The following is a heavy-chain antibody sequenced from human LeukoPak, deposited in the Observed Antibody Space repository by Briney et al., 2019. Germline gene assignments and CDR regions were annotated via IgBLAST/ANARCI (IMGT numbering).Heavy chain of an antibody. Sequence: ASVKVSCKASGYTFTGYYMHWVRQAPGQGLEWMGIINPSGSSTTYAQKFQGRVTMTRDTSTSTVYMELSSLRSEDTAVYYCARPIAVAGTGMNNNWFDPWGQGTLVTVSS. J-gene: IGHJ5*02. V-gene: IGHV1-46*01. CDR2: INPSGSST. D-gene: IGHD6-19*01. CDR3: ARPIAVAGTGMNNNWFDP. CDR1: GYTFTGYY.